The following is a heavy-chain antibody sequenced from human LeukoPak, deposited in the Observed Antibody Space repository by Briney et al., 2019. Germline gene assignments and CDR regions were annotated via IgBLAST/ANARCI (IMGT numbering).Heavy chain of an antibody. CDR2: SNAGNGNT. CDR3: ARGEGGNWNYENAFDI. J-gene: IGHJ3*02. Sequence: ASVKVSCKASGYTFTSYAMHWVRQAPGQRLEWMGWSNAGNGNTKYSQEFQGRVTITRDTSASTAYMELSSLRSDDTAVYYCARGEGGNWNYENAFDIWGQGTMVTVSS. V-gene: IGHV1-3*02. CDR1: GYTFTSYA. D-gene: IGHD1-7*01.